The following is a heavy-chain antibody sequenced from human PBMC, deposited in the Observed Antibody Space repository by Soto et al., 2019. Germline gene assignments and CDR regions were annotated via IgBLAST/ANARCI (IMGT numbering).Heavy chain of an antibody. V-gene: IGHV3-11*01. D-gene: IGHD6-6*01. CDR1: GFPFSESY. CDR3: ARGQQLVANWLDP. CDR2: ISSTGSTP. Sequence: GGSLRLSCAASGFPFSESYMAWIRQAPGKGLEEIATISSTGSTPYYADSVKGRFTISRDNAQNSLYLEMNNLRAEDTAVYYCARGQQLVANWLDPWGQGILVTVSS. J-gene: IGHJ5*02.